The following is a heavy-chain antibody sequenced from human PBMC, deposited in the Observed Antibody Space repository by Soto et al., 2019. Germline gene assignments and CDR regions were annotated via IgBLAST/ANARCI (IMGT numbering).Heavy chain of an antibody. V-gene: IGHV3-7*03. J-gene: IGHJ4*02. CDR1: GFIFSSYW. Sequence: EVQVVESGGGLAQPGGSLRLSCAPSGFIFSSYWMSWVRQAPGKGLEWVANIDRDGSVRNYVGSVKGRFTISRDNAKNSAYLQMDSLRADDTAVYYCTSAGSSVGAPGGFIEFWGQGTLVTVSS. CDR3: TSAGSSVGAPGGFIEF. D-gene: IGHD1-26*01. CDR2: IDRDGSVR.